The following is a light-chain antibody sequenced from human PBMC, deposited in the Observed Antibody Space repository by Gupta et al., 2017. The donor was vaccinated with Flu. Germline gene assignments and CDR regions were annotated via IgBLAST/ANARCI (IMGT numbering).Light chain of an antibody. Sequence: QSALTQPASVPGHPGQSITISCTGTTSDTGSFKLVSWYQQHPGEVPKLIIYEGSKRPSGVSDRFSGSQSANTASLTISGLQAEDGADYYCCSYAGRNTLVFVVGTKLTVL. CDR2: EGS. CDR3: CSYAGRNTLV. CDR1: TSDTGSFKL. J-gene: IGLJ3*02. V-gene: IGLV2-23*01.